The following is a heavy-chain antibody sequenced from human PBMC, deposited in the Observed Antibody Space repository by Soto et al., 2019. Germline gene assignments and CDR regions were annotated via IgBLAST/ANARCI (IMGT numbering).Heavy chain of an antibody. CDR1: GGTFSSYA. CDR3: ARDFKRYYDSSGPDAFDI. CDR2: IIPIFGTA. D-gene: IGHD3-22*01. J-gene: IGHJ3*02. V-gene: IGHV1-69*13. Sequence: SVKVSCKASGGTFSSYAISWVRQAPGQGLEWMGGIIPIFGTANYAQKFQGRVTITADESTSTAYMELSSLRSEDTAVYYCARDFKRYYDSSGPDAFDIWGQGTMVTVS.